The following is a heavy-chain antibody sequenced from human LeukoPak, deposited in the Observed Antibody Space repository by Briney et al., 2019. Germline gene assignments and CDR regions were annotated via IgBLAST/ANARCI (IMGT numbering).Heavy chain of an antibody. CDR3: ARDFNCDYVWGSYPAPSD. CDR2: IKQDGSEK. J-gene: IGHJ4*02. CDR1: GFTFSSYW. D-gene: IGHD3-16*02. V-gene: IGHV3-7*01. Sequence: GALRLSCAASGFTFSSYWMSWVRQAPGKGLEWVANIKQDGSEKYYVDSVKGRFTISRDNAKNSLYLQMNSLRAEDTAVYYCARDFNCDYVWGSYPAPSDWGQGTLVTVSS.